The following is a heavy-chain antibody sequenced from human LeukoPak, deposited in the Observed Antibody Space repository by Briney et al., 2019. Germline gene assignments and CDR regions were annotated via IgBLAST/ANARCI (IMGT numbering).Heavy chain of an antibody. Sequence: GGSLRLSCVASGFSISSHWMSWVRQAPGKGLEWVASLKEDVSARNLVDSVKGRFTISTDNAKNSLNLQMNSLRVEDTAVYYCQVLDTRSNFFDYWGQGTLVTVSS. CDR1: GFSISSHW. J-gene: IGHJ4*02. D-gene: IGHD1-7*01. V-gene: IGHV3-7*01. CDR2: LKEDVSAR. CDR3: QVLDTRSNFFDY.